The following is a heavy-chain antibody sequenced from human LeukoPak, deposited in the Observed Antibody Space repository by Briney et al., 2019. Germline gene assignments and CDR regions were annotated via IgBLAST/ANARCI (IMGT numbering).Heavy chain of an antibody. CDR3: ARGGVYSGYDLTLDY. CDR2: IYHSGST. D-gene: IGHD5-12*01. Sequence: SETLSLTCTVSGYSISSGYYWGWIRQPPGKGLEWIGSIYHSGSTYYNPSLKSRVTISVDTTKNQFSLKLSSVTAADTAVYYCARGGVYSGYDLTLDYWGQGTLVTVSS. J-gene: IGHJ4*02. V-gene: IGHV4-38-2*02. CDR1: GYSISSGYY.